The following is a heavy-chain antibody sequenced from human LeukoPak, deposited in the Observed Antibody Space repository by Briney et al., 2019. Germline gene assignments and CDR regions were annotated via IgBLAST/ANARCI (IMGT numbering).Heavy chain of an antibody. D-gene: IGHD6-13*01. J-gene: IGHJ4*02. Sequence: QPGGSLRLSCAASGFTFDDYAMHWVRQAPGKGLEWVSLISGDGGSTYYADSVKGRFTISRDNSKNSLYLQVNSLRTEDTALYYCAKDFSPAAGTDYFDYWGQGTLVTVSS. V-gene: IGHV3-43*02. CDR2: ISGDGGST. CDR1: GFTFDDYA. CDR3: AKDFSPAAGTDYFDY.